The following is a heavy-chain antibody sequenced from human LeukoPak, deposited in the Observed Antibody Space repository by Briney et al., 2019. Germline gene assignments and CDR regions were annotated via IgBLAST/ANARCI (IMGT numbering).Heavy chain of an antibody. J-gene: IGHJ6*03. V-gene: IGHV1-18*01. CDR2: ISAYNGNT. D-gene: IGHD2-2*01. CDR1: GYTFTSYG. CDR3: ARDGGIYCSSTSCYPKDNYYMDV. Sequence: GASVKVSCKASGYTFTSYGISWVRQAPGRGLEWMGWISAYNGNTNYAQKLQGRVTMTTDTSTSTAYMELRSLRSDDTAVYYCARDGGIYCSSTSCYPKDNYYMDVWGKGTTVTVSS.